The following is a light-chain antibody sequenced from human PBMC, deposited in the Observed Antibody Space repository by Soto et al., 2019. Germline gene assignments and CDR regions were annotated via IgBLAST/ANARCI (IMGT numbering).Light chain of an antibody. CDR2: DVS. CDR1: SADVSSSNF. J-gene: IGLJ1*01. CDR3: TSYRRRPLYV. Sequence: QSVLTQPASVSGSPGQSITISCTGISADVSSSNFVSWYQHRPGKAPRLILYDVSHRPSGVSNRFSGSKAGDTASLTISGLQLEDEADYYCTSYRRRPLYVFGTRTKLTVL. V-gene: IGLV2-14*03.